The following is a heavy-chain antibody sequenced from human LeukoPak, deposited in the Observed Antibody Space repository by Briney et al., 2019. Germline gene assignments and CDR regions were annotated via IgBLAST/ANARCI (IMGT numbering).Heavy chain of an antibody. Sequence: GRSLRLSCATSGFTFSSYGMHWVRQAPGKGLEWVAVIWYDGSNKYYADSVKGRFTISRDNSKNTLYLQMNSLRAEDTAVYYCARDKSRRWELLYYFDYWGQGTLVTVSS. J-gene: IGHJ4*02. D-gene: IGHD1-26*01. V-gene: IGHV3-33*01. CDR2: IWYDGSNK. CDR1: GFTFSSYG. CDR3: ARDKSRRWELLYYFDY.